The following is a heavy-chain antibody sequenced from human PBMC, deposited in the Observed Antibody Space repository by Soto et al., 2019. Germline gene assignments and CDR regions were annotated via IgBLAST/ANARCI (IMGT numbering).Heavy chain of an antibody. D-gene: IGHD3-10*01. CDR2: IRQDGREK. V-gene: IGHV3-7*05. Sequence: EVQLVQSGGGLVQPGGSLRLSCEASGFTFSREWMTWVRQAPGKGLEWVANIRQDGREKNYVGSVKGRFTISRDNAKSSMYLQMDSLRVEDTAVYYGARDGSYGNDFDYWGLGSLVTVSS. CDR1: GFTFSREW. J-gene: IGHJ4*02. CDR3: ARDGSYGNDFDY.